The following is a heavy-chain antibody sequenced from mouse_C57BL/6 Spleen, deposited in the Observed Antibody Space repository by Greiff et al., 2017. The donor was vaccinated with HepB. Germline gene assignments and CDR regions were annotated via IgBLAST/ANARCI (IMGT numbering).Heavy chain of an antibody. CDR1: GYTFTSYW. D-gene: IGHD1-1*01. Sequence: QVQLQQPGAELVKPGASVKLSCKASGYTFTSYWMHWVKQRPGRGLEWIGRIDPNSGGTKYNEKFKSKATLTVDKPSSTAYMQRSSLTSEDSAVSYCARSPSITTVVMNYFDYWGQGTTLTVSS. CDR2: IDPNSGGT. CDR3: ARSPSITTVVMNYFDY. J-gene: IGHJ2*01. V-gene: IGHV1-72*01.